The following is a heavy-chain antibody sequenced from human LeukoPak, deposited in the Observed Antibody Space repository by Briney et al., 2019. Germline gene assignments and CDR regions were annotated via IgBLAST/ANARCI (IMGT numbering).Heavy chain of an antibody. V-gene: IGHV3-7*01. CDR1: GFTFSSSW. CDR2: IKPDGSEK. CDR3: ARYGLTAALDF. D-gene: IGHD2-21*02. Sequence: GGSLRLSCAASGFTFSSSWMSWVRQAPGKGLEWVANIKPDGSEKFHVDSVKGRFTISRDDSKSSLSLQMNSLRAEDTAVYYCARYGLTAALDFWGQGTLVTVSS. J-gene: IGHJ4*02.